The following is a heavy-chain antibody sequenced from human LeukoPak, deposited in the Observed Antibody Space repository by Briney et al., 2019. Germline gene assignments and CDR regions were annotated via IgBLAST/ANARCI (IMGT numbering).Heavy chain of an antibody. CDR3: AREECSIGVCYPSGY. V-gene: IGHV1-69*04. Sequence: SVKVSCKASGGTFSSYAISWVRQAPGQGLEWMGRIIPILGIANYAQKFQGRVTITADKSTSTAYMELSSLRSEDTAVYYCAREECSIGVCYPSGYWGQGTLVTVSS. J-gene: IGHJ4*02. D-gene: IGHD2-8*01. CDR2: IIPILGIA. CDR1: GGTFSSYA.